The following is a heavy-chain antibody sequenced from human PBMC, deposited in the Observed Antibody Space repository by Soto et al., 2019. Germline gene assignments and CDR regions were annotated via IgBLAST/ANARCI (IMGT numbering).Heavy chain of an antibody. CDR1: GYTFTSYG. CDR3: ARDENGNWNYFDP. V-gene: IGHV1-18*04. D-gene: IGHD1-7*01. J-gene: IGHJ5*02. CDR2: ISAYNGNT. Sequence: ASVKVSCKASGYTFTSYGSSWGRQAPGQGLEWMGWISAYNGNTNYAQKLQGRVTMTTDTSTSTAYMELRSLRSDDTAVYYCARDENGNWNYFDPWGHGTLVTPSS.